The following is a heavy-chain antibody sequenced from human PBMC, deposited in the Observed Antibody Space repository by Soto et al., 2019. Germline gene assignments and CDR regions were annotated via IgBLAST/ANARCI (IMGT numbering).Heavy chain of an antibody. J-gene: IGHJ6*02. CDR2: ISYDGSDK. CDR1: GFTFSSYA. D-gene: IGHD3-10*01. Sequence: QVQLVESGGGVVQPGRSLRLSCAASGFTFSSYAMHWVRQAPGKGLEWVAAISYDGSDKYYADSGKGRFTISRDNSKNTLYLQMKSQRAEDTAVYYCAGEKRGTLGDGMDVWGQGTTVTVSS. CDR3: AGEKRGTLGDGMDV. V-gene: IGHV3-30-3*01.